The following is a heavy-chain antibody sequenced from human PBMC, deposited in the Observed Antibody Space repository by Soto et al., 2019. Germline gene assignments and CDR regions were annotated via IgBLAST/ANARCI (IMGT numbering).Heavy chain of an antibody. CDR1: GYTFTSYD. CDR2: MNPNSGNA. CDR3: ARDYYGSGSPDAFDI. V-gene: IGHV1-8*01. Sequence: ASVKVSCKASGYTFTSYDINWVRQATGQGLEWMGWMNPNSGNADYAQKFQGRVTITADDSTSTAYMELSSLRSEDTAVYYCARDYYGSGSPDAFDIWGQGTMVTVSS. J-gene: IGHJ3*02. D-gene: IGHD3-10*01.